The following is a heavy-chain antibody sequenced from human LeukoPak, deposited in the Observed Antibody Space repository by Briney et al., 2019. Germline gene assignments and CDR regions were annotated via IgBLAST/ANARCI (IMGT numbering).Heavy chain of an antibody. CDR2: INSDGSST. CDR1: GFTFSSYS. Sequence: AGGSLRLSCAGSGFTFSSYSMHWVRQAPGKGLVWVSRINSDGSSTSYADSVKGRFTISRDNAKNTLYLQMNSLRAEDTAVYYCARGRSGSDSDYWGQGTLVTVSS. CDR3: ARGRSGSDSDY. D-gene: IGHD2-21*01. J-gene: IGHJ4*02. V-gene: IGHV3-74*01.